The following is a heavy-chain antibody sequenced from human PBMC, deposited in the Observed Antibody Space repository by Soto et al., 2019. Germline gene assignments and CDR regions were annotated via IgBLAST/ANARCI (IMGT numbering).Heavy chain of an antibody. CDR3: ARRDRSGFSYWLDT. Sequence: SETLSLTCTVSGGSISGGYYWSWIRQHPGKGLEWIGSISDSGSTSYNPSLKSRLTISVDTSKNQFSLNLRSVTAADTAVYYCARRDRSGFSYWLDTWGQGTLVTVSS. CDR1: GGSISGGYY. J-gene: IGHJ5*02. V-gene: IGHV4-31*03. CDR2: ISDSGST. D-gene: IGHD3-22*01.